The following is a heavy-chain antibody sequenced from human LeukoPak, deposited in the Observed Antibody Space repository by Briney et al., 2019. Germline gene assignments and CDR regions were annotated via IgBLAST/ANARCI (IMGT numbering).Heavy chain of an antibody. D-gene: IGHD5-24*01. Sequence: ASVKVSCKASGYTFTSYGISWVRQAPGQGLEWMGWISAYNGNTNYAQKLQGRVTMTTDTSTSTAYMELRSLRSDDTAVYYCAALGRDGYNRENSAWGVDYWGQGTLVTVSS. J-gene: IGHJ4*02. CDR1: GYTFTSYG. V-gene: IGHV1-18*01. CDR3: AALGRDGYNRENSAWGVDY. CDR2: ISAYNGNT.